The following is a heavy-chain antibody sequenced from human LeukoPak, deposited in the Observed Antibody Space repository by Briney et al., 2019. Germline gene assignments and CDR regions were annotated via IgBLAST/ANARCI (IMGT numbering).Heavy chain of an antibody. J-gene: IGHJ4*02. V-gene: IGHV4-59*12. D-gene: IGHD1-26*01. CDR3: GRNAAYCIDY. Sequence: SETLSLTCTVSSDSINTYYWSWIRQSPGKGLEWIGYINYRGNTNYNPSLKSRLTISVDTSKNQFSLSLTSATAADTAIYYCGRNAAYCIDYWGQGTLVTVSS. CDR1: SDSINTYY. CDR2: INYRGNT.